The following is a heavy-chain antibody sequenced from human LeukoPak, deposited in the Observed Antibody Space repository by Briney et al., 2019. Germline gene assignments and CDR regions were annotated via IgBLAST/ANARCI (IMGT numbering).Heavy chain of an antibody. D-gene: IGHD3-10*01. Sequence: PSETLSLTCTVSGGSISSYYWGWIRQPPGKTLEWIGSIYSSGSTYYNSSLKSRVIILIDTAKNHFSLNLSSVTAADTAVYYCARSDGYGLVGIWGQGTMVTVSS. V-gene: IGHV4-39*07. CDR2: IYSSGST. J-gene: IGHJ3*02. CDR1: GGSISSYY. CDR3: ARSDGYGLVGI.